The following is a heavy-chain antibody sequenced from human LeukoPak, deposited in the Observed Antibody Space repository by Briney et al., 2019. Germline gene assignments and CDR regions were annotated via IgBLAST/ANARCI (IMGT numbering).Heavy chain of an antibody. Sequence: GGSLRLSCAGSGFTFDSYAMNWVRQAPGKRLEWVSAISGSGGRTYYADSVKGRFTISRDNAKNSLYLQMNSLRAEDTAVYYCAREDTAMVSGGMDVWGQGTTVTVSS. D-gene: IGHD5-18*01. CDR2: ISGSGGRT. CDR3: AREDTAMVSGGMDV. CDR1: GFTFDSYA. V-gene: IGHV3-23*01. J-gene: IGHJ6*02.